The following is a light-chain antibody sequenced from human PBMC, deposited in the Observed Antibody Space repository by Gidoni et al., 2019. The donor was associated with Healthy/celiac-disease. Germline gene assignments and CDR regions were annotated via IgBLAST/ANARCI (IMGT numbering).Light chain of an antibody. J-gene: IGKJ3*01. Sequence: VIWMTQSPSLLSASTGDRVTISCRISQGISSYLAWYQQKPGKAPELLIYAASTLHSGVPSRFSGSGSGTDFTLTISCLQSEDFATYYCQQYYSFPFTFGPGTKVDIK. V-gene: IGKV1D-8*01. CDR2: AAS. CDR1: QGISSY. CDR3: QQYYSFPFT.